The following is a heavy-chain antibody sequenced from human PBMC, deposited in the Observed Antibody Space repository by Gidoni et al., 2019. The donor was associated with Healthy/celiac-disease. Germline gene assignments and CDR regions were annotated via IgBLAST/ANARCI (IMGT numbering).Heavy chain of an antibody. CDR3: ARAPIAVAGRVAFDI. Sequence: QVQLVQSGAEVKKPGSSVKVSCKASGGTFRSYAISWVRQAPGQGLEWMGGIIPIFGTANYAQKVQGRVTITADESTSKAYMELSSLRSEDTAVDYCARAPIAVAGRVAFDIWGQGTMVTVSS. CDR1: GGTFRSYA. V-gene: IGHV1-69*01. J-gene: IGHJ3*02. CDR2: IIPIFGTA. D-gene: IGHD6-19*01.